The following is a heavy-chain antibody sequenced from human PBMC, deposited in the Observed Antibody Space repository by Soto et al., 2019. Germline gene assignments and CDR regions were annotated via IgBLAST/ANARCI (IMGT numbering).Heavy chain of an antibody. CDR2: INHSGST. D-gene: IGHD7-27*01. Sequence: QVQLQQWGAGLLKPSETLSLTCAVYGGSFSGYYWSWIRQPPGKGLEWIGEINHSGSTNYNPSLKSRXXIXVAXSKNPFSLKLSSVTAADTAVYYWARGRNRGTYFDYWGQGTLVTVSS. CDR3: ARGRNRGTYFDY. V-gene: IGHV4-34*01. CDR1: GGSFSGYY. J-gene: IGHJ4*02.